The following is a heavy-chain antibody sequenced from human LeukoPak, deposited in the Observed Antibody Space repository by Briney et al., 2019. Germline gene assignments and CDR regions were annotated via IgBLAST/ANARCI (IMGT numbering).Heavy chain of an antibody. J-gene: IGHJ4*02. Sequence: SETLSLTCTVSGDAISTYYWNWIRQTPGKGLEWVGHIASGTTDYNPSLKSRAIISVDTSKNQISLRLTSATAADTAVYYCARDKAHSYGYYFDPWGPGTQVLVSS. CDR2: IASGTT. CDR1: GDAISTYY. CDR3: ARDKAHSYGYYFDP. D-gene: IGHD3-10*01. V-gene: IGHV4-4*08.